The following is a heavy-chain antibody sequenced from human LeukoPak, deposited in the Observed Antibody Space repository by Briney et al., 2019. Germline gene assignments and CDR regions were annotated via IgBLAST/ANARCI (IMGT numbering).Heavy chain of an antibody. CDR1: GFTFDDYA. J-gene: IGHJ4*02. CDR2: ISWNSGSI. V-gene: IGHV3-9*03. Sequence: GGSLRLSCAASGFTFDDYAMHWVRQAPGKGLEWVSGISWNSGSIGYADSVKGRFTISRDNAKNSLYLQMNSLRAEDMALYYCAKAFGAYYDSSSLRIDYWGQGTLVTVSS. CDR3: AKAFGAYYDSSSLRIDY. D-gene: IGHD3-22*01.